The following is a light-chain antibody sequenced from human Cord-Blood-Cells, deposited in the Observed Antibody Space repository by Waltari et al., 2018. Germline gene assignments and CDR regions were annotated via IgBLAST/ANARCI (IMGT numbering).Light chain of an antibody. CDR1: SGSIASNY. V-gene: IGLV6-57*01. Sequence: NFMLTQPHSVSESPGKTVTISCTRSSGSIASNYVQWYQQRPGSSPTTGINEDNQRPPGVPDRFSGSIDSSSNSAYLTISGLKTEDEADYYCQSYDSSNQVFGGGTKLTVL. J-gene: IGLJ3*02. CDR3: QSYDSSNQV. CDR2: EDN.